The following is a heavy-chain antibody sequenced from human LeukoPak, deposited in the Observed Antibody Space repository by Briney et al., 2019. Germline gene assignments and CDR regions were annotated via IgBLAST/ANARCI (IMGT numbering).Heavy chain of an antibody. Sequence: GASVKVSCKASGYTFISYYMHWVRQAPGQELEWMGIINPSGGSTNYAQKFQGRVTMTRDTSTSTVYMELSSLRSEDTAVYYCARAEVIVGTTGFDYWGQGTLVTVSS. D-gene: IGHD1-26*01. V-gene: IGHV1-46*01. CDR2: INPSGGST. CDR1: GYTFISYY. J-gene: IGHJ4*02. CDR3: ARAEVIVGTTGFDY.